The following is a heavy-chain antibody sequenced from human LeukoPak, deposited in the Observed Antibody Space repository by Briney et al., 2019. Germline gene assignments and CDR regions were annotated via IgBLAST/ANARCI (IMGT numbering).Heavy chain of an antibody. CDR3: ARGNIVVVPAATVWFDP. J-gene: IGHJ5*02. CDR2: IKQDGSEK. Sequence: PGGSLRLSCAASGFTFSSYWMSWVRQAPGKGLEWVANIKQDGSEKYYVDSVKGRFTISRDNAKNSLYLQMNSLRAEDTAVYYCARGNIVVVPAATVWFDPWGQGTLVTVSS. D-gene: IGHD2-2*01. CDR1: GFTFSSYW. V-gene: IGHV3-7*01.